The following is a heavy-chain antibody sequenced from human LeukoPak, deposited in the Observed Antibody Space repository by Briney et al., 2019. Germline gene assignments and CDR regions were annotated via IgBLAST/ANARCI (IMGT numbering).Heavy chain of an antibody. CDR3: ARHRGYSSYAMDV. V-gene: IGHV4-61*02. CDR2: IYTSGST. D-gene: IGHD5-18*01. CDR1: GGSISSGSYY. J-gene: IGHJ6*02. Sequence: SETLSLTCTVSGGSISSGSYYWSWIRQPAGKGLEWIGRIYTSGSTNYNPSLKSRVTISVDTSKNQFSLKLTSVTAADTALYFCARHRGYSSYAMDVWGQGTTVTVSS.